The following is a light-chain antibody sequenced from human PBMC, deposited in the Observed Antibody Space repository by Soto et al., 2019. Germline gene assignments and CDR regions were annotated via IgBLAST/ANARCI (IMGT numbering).Light chain of an antibody. CDR2: GTS. J-gene: IGKJ1*01. CDR3: QHYGSSPRT. CDR1: QSVGSSY. Sequence: EIVLTQSPGTLSLSPGERATLSCMASQSVGSSYLAWYQQKPGQAPRLLIYGTSSRATGIPDRFSGSGSGTDFTLTISRLEPEDFALYYCQHYGSSPRTFGQGTKVDI. V-gene: IGKV3-20*01.